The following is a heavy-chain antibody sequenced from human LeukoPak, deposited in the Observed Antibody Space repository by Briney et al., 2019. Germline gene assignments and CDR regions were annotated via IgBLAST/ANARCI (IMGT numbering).Heavy chain of an antibody. J-gene: IGHJ4*02. Sequence: SETLSLTCAVYGGSFSGYYWSWIRQPPGKGLEWMGEINHSGSTNYNPSLKRRVTISVDTYKNPFSLKLRSVTAADTAVSYCASALGYCSGGSCSGHDYWGQGTLVTVPS. CDR1: GGSFSGYY. V-gene: IGHV4-34*01. CDR2: INHSGST. D-gene: IGHD2-15*01. CDR3: ASALGYCSGGSCSGHDY.